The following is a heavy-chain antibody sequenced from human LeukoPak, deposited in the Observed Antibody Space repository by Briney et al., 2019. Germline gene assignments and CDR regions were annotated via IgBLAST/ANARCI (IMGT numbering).Heavy chain of an antibody. D-gene: IGHD2-15*01. CDR3: AKDLGGGSPDYFDY. Sequence: PGGSLRLSCAASGFTFSSSPMHWLRQAPGQGLEWVAVLSYDGSIKSYADSVKGRFTISRDTSRNTLYLQMNSLRAEDTAFYYFAKDLGGGSPDYFDYWGQGTLVTVSS. CDR2: LSYDGSIK. CDR1: GFTFSSSP. J-gene: IGHJ4*02. V-gene: IGHV3-30-3*01.